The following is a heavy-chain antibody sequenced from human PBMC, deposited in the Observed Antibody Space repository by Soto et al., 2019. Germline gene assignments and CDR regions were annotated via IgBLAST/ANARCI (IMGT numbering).Heavy chain of an antibody. D-gene: IGHD3-22*01. CDR1: GFTFSSYA. CDR2: ISGSGGST. J-gene: IGHJ3*02. Sequence: GGSLRLSCAASGFTFSSYAMSWVRQAPGKGLEWVSAISGSGGSTYYADSVKGRFTISRDNSKNTLYLQMNSLRAEDTAVYYCAKVQYYYDSSGYNAFDIWGQGTMVTVSS. CDR3: AKVQYYYDSSGYNAFDI. V-gene: IGHV3-23*01.